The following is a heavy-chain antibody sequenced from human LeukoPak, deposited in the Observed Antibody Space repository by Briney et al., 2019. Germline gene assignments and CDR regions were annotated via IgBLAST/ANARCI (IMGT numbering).Heavy chain of an antibody. D-gene: IGHD3-10*01. V-gene: IGHV3-21*01. CDR3: VRDFYDSASLFDY. J-gene: IGHJ4*02. CDR2: ISSSSSSI. CDR1: GFTFNSYN. Sequence: GGSLRLSCAASGFTFNSYNMNWVRQAPGKGLEWVSSISSSSSSIYYADSVKGRFTISRDNAKNSLYLQMNSLRAEDTAVYYCVRDFYDSASLFDYWGQGTLVTVSS.